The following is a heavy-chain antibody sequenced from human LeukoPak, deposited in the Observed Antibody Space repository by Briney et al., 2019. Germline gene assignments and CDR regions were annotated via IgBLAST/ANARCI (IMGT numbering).Heavy chain of an antibody. CDR1: GFTFSSYG. D-gene: IGHD6-19*01. CDR3: ARLTGWDNYYSYMDG. CDR2: ILYDGSNK. Sequence: PGGSLRLSCAASGFTFSSYGMYWVRQAPSKGLEWVASILYDGSNKFYLDSVKGRFTISRDNSRNTLYLQMNSLRAEDTAVYYCARLTGWDNYYSYMDGWGKGTTVTVSS. J-gene: IGHJ6*03. V-gene: IGHV3-30*02.